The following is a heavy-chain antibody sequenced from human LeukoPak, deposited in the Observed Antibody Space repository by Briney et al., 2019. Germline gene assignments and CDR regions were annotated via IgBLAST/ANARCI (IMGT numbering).Heavy chain of an antibody. CDR1: GYTFSSYA. J-gene: IGHJ4*02. CDR3: AKSRGNWYFDY. Sequence: PGGSLRLFCEASGYTFSSYAMTWVRQAPGKGLEWVSAIGASGGTANYADSVKGRFTISRDNSKNTLFLQMNSLRAEDTAIYYCAKSRGNWYFDYWGQGALVTVSS. CDR2: IGASGGTA. V-gene: IGHV3-23*01. D-gene: IGHD1-1*01.